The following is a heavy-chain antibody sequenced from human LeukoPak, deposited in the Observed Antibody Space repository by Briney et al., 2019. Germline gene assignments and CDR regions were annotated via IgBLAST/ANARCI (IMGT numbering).Heavy chain of an antibody. D-gene: IGHD4-17*01. V-gene: IGHV3-15*01. CDR2: IKSKTDGGTT. CDR3: TAQVKYGDYVDY. CDR1: GFTFSNAW. J-gene: IGHJ4*02. Sequence: TGGSLRLSCAASGFTFSNAWMNWVRQAPGKGLEWVGRIKSKTDGGTTDYAAPVKGRFTISRDDSKNTLYLQMNSLKTEDTAVYYCTAQVKYGDYVDYWGQGTLVTVSS.